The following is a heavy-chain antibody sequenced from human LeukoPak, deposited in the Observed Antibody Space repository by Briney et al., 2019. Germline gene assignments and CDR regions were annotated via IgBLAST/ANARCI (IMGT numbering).Heavy chain of an antibody. J-gene: IGHJ2*01. CDR3: AKDRDYGDYWGVWWYFDL. CDR2: ISASGGST. V-gene: IGHV3-23*01. CDR1: VFTFSIYA. Sequence: PGGSLRLSCAASVFTFSIYAMSCVRQAPRKGLEWVSAISASGGSTYDAGSVKGRFTLSRDYSKKTLYLQMNSPRAEDTAVYYCAKDRDYGDYWGVWWYFDLWGRGTLVTVSS. D-gene: IGHD4-17*01.